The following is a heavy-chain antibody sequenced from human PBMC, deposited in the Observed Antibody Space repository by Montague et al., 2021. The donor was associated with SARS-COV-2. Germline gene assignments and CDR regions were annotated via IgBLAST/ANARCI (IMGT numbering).Heavy chain of an antibody. Sequence: SETLSLTCTVSGGSISSYYWSWIRQPPGKGLEWIGYIYYGGSTNYNPSLRGRVTISVDTSKNQFSLKLSSVTAADTAVYYCARVFPRWLQFDPYFDYWGQGTLVTVSS. CDR3: ARVFPRWLQFDPYFDY. CDR1: GGSISSYY. CDR2: IYYGGST. V-gene: IGHV4-59*01. D-gene: IGHD5-24*01. J-gene: IGHJ4*02.